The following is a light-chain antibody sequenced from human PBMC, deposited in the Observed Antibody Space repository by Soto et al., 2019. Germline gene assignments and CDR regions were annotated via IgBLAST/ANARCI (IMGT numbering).Light chain of an antibody. CDR1: LGIANY. V-gene: IGKV1-27*01. Sequence: DIQMTQSPPSLSASVGDRVTISCRASLGIANYVLWYQQRPGKVPKLIIYGASSLLSGVPSRFSGSGSGTDFTLTISSLQPEDVSTYYCQKYNSAMWTFGQRTKVDI. CDR3: QKYNSAMWT. CDR2: GAS. J-gene: IGKJ1*01.